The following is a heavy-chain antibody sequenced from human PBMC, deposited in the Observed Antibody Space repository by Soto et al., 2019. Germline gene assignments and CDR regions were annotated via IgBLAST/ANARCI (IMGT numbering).Heavy chain of an antibody. CDR3: ARSTMIGPARRLDS. CDR1: GFSVSSNDW. D-gene: IGHD3-10*02. V-gene: IGHV4-4*02. CDR2: VFRSGET. Sequence: QVQLQESGPGLVKPSGTLSLICSVSGFSVSSNDWWTWVRQPPGKGLEWIGEVFRSGETNSNPSLKSRVTMSVHMSKNHFSLTLNSVTAADTGIYYCARSTMIGPARRLDSWGPGTLVTVSA. J-gene: IGHJ5*01.